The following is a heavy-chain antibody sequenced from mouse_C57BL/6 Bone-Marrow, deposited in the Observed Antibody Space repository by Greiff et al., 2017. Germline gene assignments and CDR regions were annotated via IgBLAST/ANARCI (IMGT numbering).Heavy chain of an antibody. J-gene: IGHJ3*01. Sequence: QVQLQQPAPALVQPRASVKVSWRAPVNTFPSSWIHWVTPRPGQGLEWIGMIHPNSGSTNYNEKFKSKATLTVDKSSSTAYMQLSSLTSEDSAVYYCARGLLHSFAYRGQAALVTVFA. CDR1: VNTFPSSW. D-gene: IGHD1-1*01. CDR3: ARGLLHSFAY. CDR2: IHPNSGST. V-gene: IGHV1-64*01.